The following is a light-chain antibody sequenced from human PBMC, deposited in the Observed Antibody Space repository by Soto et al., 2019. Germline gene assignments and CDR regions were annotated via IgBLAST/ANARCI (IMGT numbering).Light chain of an antibody. J-gene: IGKJ4*01. CDR2: GAS. CDR1: QSVSSSY. CDR3: QQFSSYPLT. Sequence: EIVLPHSPGTLSLSPGERATLSCSASQSVSSSYLAWYQQKPGQAPRLLIYGASSRATGIPDRFSGSGSGTDFTLTISRLEPEDFAVYYCQQFSSYPLTFGGGTKVDIK. V-gene: IGKV3-20*01.